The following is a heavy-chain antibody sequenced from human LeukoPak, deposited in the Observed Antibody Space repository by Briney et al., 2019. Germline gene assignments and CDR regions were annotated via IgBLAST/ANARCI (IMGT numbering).Heavy chain of an antibody. CDR3: ARAPLIAAVDY. J-gene: IGHJ4*02. D-gene: IGHD6-25*01. Sequence: ASVTVSCKASGYTFTSYDINWVRQATGQGLEWMGWMNPNSGNTGYAQKFQGRVTMTRNTSIGTAYMELSSLRSEDTAVYYCARAPLIAAVDYWGQGTLVTVSS. CDR2: MNPNSGNT. CDR1: GYTFTSYD. V-gene: IGHV1-8*01.